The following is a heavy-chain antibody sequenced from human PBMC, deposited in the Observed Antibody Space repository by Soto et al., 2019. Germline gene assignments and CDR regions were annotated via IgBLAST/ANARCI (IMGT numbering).Heavy chain of an antibody. CDR3: ARKFTVTTGFDY. D-gene: IGHD4-4*01. CDR2: IYYSGST. Sequence: PSETLSLTCTVSGGSISSGGYYWSWIRQHPGKGLGWIGYIYYSGSTYYNPSLKSRVTISVDTSKNQFSLKLSSVTAADTAVYYCARKFTVTTGFDYWGQGTLVTVSS. V-gene: IGHV4-31*03. J-gene: IGHJ4*02. CDR1: GGSISSGGYY.